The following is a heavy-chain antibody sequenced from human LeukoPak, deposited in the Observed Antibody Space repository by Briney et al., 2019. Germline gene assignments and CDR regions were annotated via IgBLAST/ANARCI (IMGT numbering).Heavy chain of an antibody. CDR3: AKDSPKYSYGSDLFDY. CDR2: ISGSGGST. V-gene: IGHV3-23*01. J-gene: IGHJ4*02. D-gene: IGHD5-18*01. Sequence: GGSLRLSCAASGFTFSSYAMSWVRQAPGKGLEWVSAISGSGGSTYYADSVKGRFTISRDNSKNTLYLQMNSLRAEDTAVYYCAKDSPKYSYGSDLFDYWGQGTLVTVSS. CDR1: GFTFSSYA.